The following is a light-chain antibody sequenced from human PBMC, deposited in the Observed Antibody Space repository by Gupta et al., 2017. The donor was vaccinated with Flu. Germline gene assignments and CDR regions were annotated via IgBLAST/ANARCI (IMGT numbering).Light chain of an antibody. J-gene: IGLJ1*01. CDR3: CSYAGSYSYI. CDR2: NVN. V-gene: IGLV2-11*01. CDR1: TSDVGGYDY. Sequence: SALTQPRSVSASPGHSVTFSCTGTTSDVGGYDYVSWYQHHPGKAPKLMIYNVNQRPSGVPDRFSGSKSGNTASLTIFGLQAEDEADYYCCSYAGSYSYIFGSGTSVSVL.